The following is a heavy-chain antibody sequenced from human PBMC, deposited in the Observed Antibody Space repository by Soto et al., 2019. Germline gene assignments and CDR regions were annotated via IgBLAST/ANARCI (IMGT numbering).Heavy chain of an antibody. CDR3: ARDLDYSGKSEDFHM. D-gene: IGHD4-4*01. J-gene: IGHJ3*02. Sequence: LVQSGAEVKKPGESLKISCKGSRYSFTDYWIAWVRQMPGKGLEWMGIIYPRDSDTRYSPSFQGQVTISADKSISTAYLQWSSLKDSDTAMYYCARDLDYSGKSEDFHMWGQGTMVTVSS. CDR1: RYSFTDYW. CDR2: IYPRDSDT. V-gene: IGHV5-51*03.